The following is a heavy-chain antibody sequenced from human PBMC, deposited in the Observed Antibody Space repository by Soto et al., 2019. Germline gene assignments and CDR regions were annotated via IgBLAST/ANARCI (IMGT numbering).Heavy chain of an antibody. Sequence: GCSLRLSCAASGFTFSGQGMHWVRQAPGKGLEWVAVISYDGSEKYYGESVKGRFTISRDNSKNTLFLQMNGMRPEDTAVYYCAKENDFGGLGANWGQGTLVTVSS. D-gene: IGHD3-3*01. CDR1: GFTFSGQG. V-gene: IGHV3-30*18. CDR3: AKENDFGGLGAN. CDR2: ISYDGSEK. J-gene: IGHJ4*02.